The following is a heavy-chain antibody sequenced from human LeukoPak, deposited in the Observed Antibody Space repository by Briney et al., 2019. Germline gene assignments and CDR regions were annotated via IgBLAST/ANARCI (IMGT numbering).Heavy chain of an antibody. CDR1: GFTFSSYA. CDR2: ISYDGSNK. J-gene: IGHJ5*02. V-gene: IGHV3-30*04. CDR3: ARDRGSSWSNWFDP. D-gene: IGHD6-13*01. Sequence: GRSLRFSCAASGFTFSSYAMHWVRQAPGKGLEWVAVISYDGSNKYYADSVKGRFTISRDNSKNTLYLQMNSLRAEDTAVYYCARDRGSSWSNWFDPWGQGTLVTVSS.